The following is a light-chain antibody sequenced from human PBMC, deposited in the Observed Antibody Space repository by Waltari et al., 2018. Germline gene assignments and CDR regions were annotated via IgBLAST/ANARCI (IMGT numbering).Light chain of an antibody. CDR1: QSIGSS. CDR2: AAS. J-gene: IGKJ1*01. Sequence: DIQMTQSPSSLSASVGDRVIITCRASQSIGSSVNWYQQKPGTAPKLLIYAASSLQSGVPSRFGGSGSGTDFTLAISSLQPEDFVTYYCQQSYSTPRTFGQGTKVEIK. CDR3: QQSYSTPRT. V-gene: IGKV1-39*01.